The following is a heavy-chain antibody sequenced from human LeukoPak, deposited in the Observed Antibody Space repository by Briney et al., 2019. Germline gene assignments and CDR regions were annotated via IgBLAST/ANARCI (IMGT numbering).Heavy chain of an antibody. CDR2: TYYSGST. CDR3: ARLSVAAAGIPGIYFDY. J-gene: IGHJ4*02. D-gene: IGHD6-13*01. Sequence: PSETLSLTCTVSGGSISSYYWSWIRQPPGKGLEWIGYTYYSGSTNYNPSLKSRVTISVDTSKNQFSLKLSSVTAADTAVYYCARLSVAAAGIPGIYFDYWGQGTLVTVSS. V-gene: IGHV4-59*08. CDR1: GGSISSYY.